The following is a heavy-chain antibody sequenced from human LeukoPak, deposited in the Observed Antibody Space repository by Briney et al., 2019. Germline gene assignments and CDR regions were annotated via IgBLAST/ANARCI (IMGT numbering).Heavy chain of an antibody. J-gene: IGHJ3*02. CDR2: NNPNSGGT. V-gene: IGHV1-2*02. Sequence: EASVKVSCKASGYTFTGYYMHWVRQAPGQGLEWMGWNNPNSGGTNYAQKFQGRVTMTRDTSISTAYMELSRLRSDDTAVYYCARPRFWFGELLEAFDIWGQGTMVTVSS. CDR3: ARPRFWFGELLEAFDI. D-gene: IGHD3-10*01. CDR1: GYTFTGYY.